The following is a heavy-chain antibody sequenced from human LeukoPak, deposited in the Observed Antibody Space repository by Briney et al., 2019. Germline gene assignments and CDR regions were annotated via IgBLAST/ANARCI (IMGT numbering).Heavy chain of an antibody. CDR3: ARAHIVVVPAAIGELDYYYYYGMDV. V-gene: IGHV1-18*01. CDR2: ISAYNGNT. Sequence: ASVKVSCKASGYTFNSDGIGWVRQAPGQGLEWMGWISAYNGNTNYAQKLQGRVTMTTDTSTSTAYMELRSLRSDDTAVYYCARAHIVVVPAAIGELDYYYYYGMDVWGQGTTVTVSS. CDR1: GYTFNSDG. J-gene: IGHJ6*02. D-gene: IGHD2-2*02.